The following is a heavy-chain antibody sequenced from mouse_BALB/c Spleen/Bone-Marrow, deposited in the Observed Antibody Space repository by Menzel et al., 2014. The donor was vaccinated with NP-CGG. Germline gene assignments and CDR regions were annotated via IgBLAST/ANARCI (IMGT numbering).Heavy chain of an antibody. CDR2: IRNKAYGYTT. J-gene: IGHJ4*01. CDR1: GFTFTDYY. V-gene: IGHV7-3*02. Sequence: EVMLVESGGGLVQPRGSLRLSCTTSGFTFTDYYMSWVRQPPGKALEWLAFIRNKAYGYTTEYSASVRGRFTISRDNSQSILYLQMNTLRAEDSATYYCARFPMDYWGQGTSVTVSS. CDR3: ARFPMDY.